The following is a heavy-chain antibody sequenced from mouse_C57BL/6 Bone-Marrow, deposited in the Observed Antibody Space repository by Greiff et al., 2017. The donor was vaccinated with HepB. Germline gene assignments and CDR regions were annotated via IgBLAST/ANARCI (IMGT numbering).Heavy chain of an antibody. CDR2: IHPNSGST. D-gene: IGHD1-1*01. Sequence: QVQLQQPGAELVKPGASVKLSCKASGYTFTSYWMHWVKQRPGQGLEWIGMIHPNSGSTNYNEKFKSKATLTVDKSSSTAYMQLSSLTSEDSAVYYCARFIGSDAYWGQGTLVTVSA. CDR1: GYTFTSYW. J-gene: IGHJ3*01. CDR3: ARFIGSDAY. V-gene: IGHV1-64*01.